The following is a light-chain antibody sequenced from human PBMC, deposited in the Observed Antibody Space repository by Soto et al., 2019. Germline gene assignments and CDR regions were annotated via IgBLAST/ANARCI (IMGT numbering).Light chain of an antibody. CDR3: QQYNDWPLYT. CDR1: QSVNSN. V-gene: IGKV3-15*01. Sequence: IVMTQSPTIVSVSPGERATLSCRASQSVNSNLAWYQQKPGQAPRLLISGASTRAPGIAARFSGSGSGTNFTLSISGLQSEDFAVYYCQQYNDWPLYTFGQGTMLEIK. J-gene: IGKJ2*01. CDR2: GAS.